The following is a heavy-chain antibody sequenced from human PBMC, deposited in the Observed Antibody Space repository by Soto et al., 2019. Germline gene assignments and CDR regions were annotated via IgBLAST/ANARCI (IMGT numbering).Heavy chain of an antibody. D-gene: IGHD2-2*01. Sequence: QVQLVESGGGVVQPGRSLRLSCAASGFTFSSYGMHWVRQAPGKGLEWVAVIWYDGSNKYYADSVKGRFTISRDNSKNTLYLEMNSLRADDTAVYHCARDTVYCSSTSCYYYDILTGPDYWGQGTLVTVSS. CDR1: GFTFSSYG. CDR2: IWYDGSNK. CDR3: ARDTVYCSSTSCYYYDILTGPDY. J-gene: IGHJ4*02. V-gene: IGHV3-33*01.